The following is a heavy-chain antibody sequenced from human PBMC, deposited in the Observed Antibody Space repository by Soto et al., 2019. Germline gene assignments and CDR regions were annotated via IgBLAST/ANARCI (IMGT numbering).Heavy chain of an antibody. V-gene: IGHV3-33*01. CDR2: IWYDGSNK. Sequence: QVQLVESGGGVVQPGRSLRLSCAASGFTFSSYGMRWVRQAPGKGLEWVAGIWYDGSNKYYADSVKGRFTISRDNSKNTLYLQMNNQRAEDTAEYYCARERLGWYLGTMTSFDSWVQRTMVTVSS. CDR3: ARERLGWYLGTMTSFDS. J-gene: IGHJ3*02. CDR1: GFTFSSYG. D-gene: IGHD6-19*01.